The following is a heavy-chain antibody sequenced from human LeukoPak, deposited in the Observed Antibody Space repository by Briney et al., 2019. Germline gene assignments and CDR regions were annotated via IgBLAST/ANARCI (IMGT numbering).Heavy chain of an antibody. CDR1: GGTFSSYA. Sequence: ASVKVSRKSSGGTFSSYALSWVRQPPGQGLEWMGGIIPIFGRANYAQNLQGRVTITAEKYASTAYMELSSLRHEDEAVYYCARDCSSTCCYPRYYYYYGMDVWGKGTTVTVSS. CDR3: ARDCSSTCCYPRYYYYYGMDV. V-gene: IGHV1-69*06. D-gene: IGHD2-2*01. J-gene: IGHJ6*04. CDR2: IIPIFGRA.